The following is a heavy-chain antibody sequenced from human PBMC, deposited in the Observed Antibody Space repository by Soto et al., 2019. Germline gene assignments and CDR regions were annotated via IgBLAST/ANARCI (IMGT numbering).Heavy chain of an antibody. Sequence: PGGSLRLSCAASGFTFDDYAMHWVRQAPGKGLEWVSGISWNSGSIGYADSVKGRFTISRDNAKNSLYLQMNSLRAEDTALYYCARESITGTPVYYYYYYGMDVWGQGTTVTVSS. CDR1: GFTFDDYA. CDR3: ARESITGTPVYYYYYYGMDV. D-gene: IGHD1-20*01. J-gene: IGHJ6*02. CDR2: ISWNSGSI. V-gene: IGHV3-9*01.